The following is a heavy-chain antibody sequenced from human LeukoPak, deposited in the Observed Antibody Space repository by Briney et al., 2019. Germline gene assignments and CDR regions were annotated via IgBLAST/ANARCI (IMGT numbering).Heavy chain of an antibody. D-gene: IGHD4-23*01. CDR3: ASAVGYGGNSVYFDY. CDR1: EFTFSSYS. CDR2: ITNSGNSK. Sequence: GGSLRLSCAASEFTFSSYSMNWVRQAPGKGLEWVSYITNSGNSKSYADSVKGRFTISRDNTKNSLYLQMNGLRAEDTAVYYCASAVGYGGNSVYFDYWGQGTLVTVSS. V-gene: IGHV3-48*01. J-gene: IGHJ4*02.